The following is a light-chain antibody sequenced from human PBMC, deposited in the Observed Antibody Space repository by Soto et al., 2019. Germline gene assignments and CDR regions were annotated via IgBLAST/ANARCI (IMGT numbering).Light chain of an antibody. J-gene: IGKJ1*01. V-gene: IGKV2-28*01. CDR2: VGS. CDR1: QSLLHSNGYNY. Sequence: DIGITKSPLSLSVTPREPASISFRSSQSLLHSNGYNYLDWYLQKPGQSPQVLIYVGSNRASGVPDRFSGSGSGTDFTLKISRVEAEDLGVYYCMQALQSPTFGQGTKVDIK. CDR3: MQALQSPT.